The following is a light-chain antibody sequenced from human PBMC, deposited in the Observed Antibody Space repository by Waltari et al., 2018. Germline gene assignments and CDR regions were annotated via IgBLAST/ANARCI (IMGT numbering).Light chain of an antibody. V-gene: IGKV3-11*01. Sequence: EIVLTQSPAILSFSPGERATLSCRASQSVGTYLAWYQQRPGQSPRLLIYDASFRATGIPARFIGSGSETDFTLTISSLQPEDFAVYYCQQRRNWPLTFGGGTRVQI. CDR2: DAS. CDR3: QQRRNWPLT. J-gene: IGKJ4*01. CDR1: QSVGTY.